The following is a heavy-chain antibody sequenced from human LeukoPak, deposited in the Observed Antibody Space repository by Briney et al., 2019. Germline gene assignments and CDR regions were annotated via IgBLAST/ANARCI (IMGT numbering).Heavy chain of an antibody. CDR3: ARNRGCTGSCCSPRLFAP. V-gene: IGHV1-18*01. J-gene: IGHJ5*02. CDR2: ISAYNGNT. D-gene: IGHD2-15*01. CDR1: GYTFTSYG. Sequence: GASVKVSCKASGYTFTSYGISWVRQAPGQGLEWMGWISAYNGNTNYAQKLQGRVTMTTDTSTSTAYMELRSLRSDDTAVYHCARNRGCTGSCCSPRLFAPWGQGTLVTVSS.